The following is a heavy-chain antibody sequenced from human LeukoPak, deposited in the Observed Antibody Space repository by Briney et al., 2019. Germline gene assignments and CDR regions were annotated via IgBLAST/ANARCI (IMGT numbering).Heavy chain of an antibody. CDR1: GFTFSSYW. V-gene: IGHV3-74*01. D-gene: IGHD2-2*02. Sequence: PGGSLRLSCAASGFTFSSYWMHWVRQAPGKGLVWVSRINSDGSSTSYADSVKGRFTISRDNAKNTLYLQMNSLRAEDTAVYYCAPEGYCSSTSCHTPYNWFDPWGQGTLVTVSS. J-gene: IGHJ5*02. CDR3: APEGYCSSTSCHTPYNWFDP. CDR2: INSDGSST.